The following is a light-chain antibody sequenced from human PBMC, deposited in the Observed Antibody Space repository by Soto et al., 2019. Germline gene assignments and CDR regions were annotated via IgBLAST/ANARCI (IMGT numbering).Light chain of an antibody. CDR2: EVS. Sequence: QSALTQPASVSGTPGQSITISCTGSNSDVGIYDFVSWYQHHPGRAPKLIVSEVSHRPSGVSNRFSDSKSGNTASLTISGLQSEDEADYYCISYTSDDGRYVFGTGTKVTVL. V-gene: IGLV2-14*01. CDR1: NSDVGIYDF. J-gene: IGLJ1*01. CDR3: ISYTSDDGRYV.